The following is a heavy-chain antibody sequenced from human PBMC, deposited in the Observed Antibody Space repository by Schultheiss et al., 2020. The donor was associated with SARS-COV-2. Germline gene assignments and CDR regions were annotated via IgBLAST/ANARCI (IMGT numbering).Heavy chain of an antibody. J-gene: IGHJ4*02. D-gene: IGHD6-13*01. CDR3: ASPIAAAGTFDY. CDR2: IIPIIGTA. Sequence: SVKVSCKASGYTFTSYGISWVRQAPGQGFEWMGGIIPIIGTANYAQNFQDRVTITADEFTYTAYMEVHSLLSDDTAVYYCASPIAAAGTFDYWGQGTQVTVSS. V-gene: IGHV1-69*13. CDR1: GYTFTSYG.